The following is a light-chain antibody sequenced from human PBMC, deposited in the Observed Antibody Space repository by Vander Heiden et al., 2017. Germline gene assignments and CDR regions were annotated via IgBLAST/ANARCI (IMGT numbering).Light chain of an antibody. CDR2: EVS. Sequence: SALTQPAPVSGSPGQSITLPCTGTSRDVWSYILVSWYQQHPGKAPQLMIYEVSKRPSGVSNRFSGSKSGNTASLTISGLQAEDEADYYCCSYAGSSTFEFGGGTKLTVL. J-gene: IGLJ3*02. CDR3: CSYAGSSTFE. V-gene: IGLV2-23*02. CDR1: SRDVWSYIL.